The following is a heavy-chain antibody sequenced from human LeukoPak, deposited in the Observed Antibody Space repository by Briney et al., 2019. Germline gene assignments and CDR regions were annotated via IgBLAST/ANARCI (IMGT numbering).Heavy chain of an antibody. V-gene: IGHV3-48*03. CDR1: GFTFSSYE. CDR3: TRGKLVYGSRDY. CDR2: ISSSGSTI. Sequence: GGSLRLSCAASGFTFSSYEMNWVRQAPGKGLEWVSYISSSGSTIYYADSVKGRFTISRDNAKNSLYLQMNSLRAEDTAVYSCTRGKLVYGSRDYGAQEPLAPVSS. D-gene: IGHD3-10*01. J-gene: IGHJ4*02.